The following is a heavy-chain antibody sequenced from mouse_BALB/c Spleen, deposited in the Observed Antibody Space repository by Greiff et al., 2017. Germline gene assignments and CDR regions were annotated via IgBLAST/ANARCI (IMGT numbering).Heavy chain of an antibody. D-gene: IGHD1-1*01. CDR3: TCYYYGSSYAMDY. J-gene: IGHJ4*01. V-gene: IGHV1S81*02. CDR2: INPSNGGT. Sequence: QVQLKESGAELVKPGASVKLSCKASGYTFTSYYMYWVKQRPGQGLEWIGEINPSNGGTNFNEKFKSKATLTVDKSSSTAYMQLSSLTSEDSAVYYCTCYYYGSSYAMDYWGQGTSVTVSS. CDR1: GYTFTSYY.